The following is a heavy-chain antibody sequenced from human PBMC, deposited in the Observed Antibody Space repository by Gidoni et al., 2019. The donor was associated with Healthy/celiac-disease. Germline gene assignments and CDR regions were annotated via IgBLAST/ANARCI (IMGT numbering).Heavy chain of an antibody. Sequence: VQLVESGGGVVQPGRSLSSSCAASGFTFSSYAMHWVRQAPGKGLEWVAVISYDGSNKYYADSVKGRFTISRDNSKNTLYLQMNSLRAEDTAVYYCARDIPYWGQGTLVTVSS. J-gene: IGHJ4*02. CDR3: ARDIPY. V-gene: IGHV3-30-3*01. CDR1: GFTFSSYA. CDR2: ISYDGSNK.